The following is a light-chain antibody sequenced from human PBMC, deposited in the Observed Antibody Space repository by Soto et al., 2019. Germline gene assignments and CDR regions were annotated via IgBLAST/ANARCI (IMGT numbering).Light chain of an antibody. CDR3: QHSNRSTLS. CDR2: AAS. V-gene: IGKV1-27*01. Sequence: EIPMSLSLSSLWLSLVYRGPITFRTSQRISKYLTWYQQKPGRAPKLLIYAASTLQSGVPSRFSGSGSGTDFTLTISSLQPEDFDTYCCQHSNRSTLSFGGVAKVEI. J-gene: IGKJ4*01. CDR1: QRISKY.